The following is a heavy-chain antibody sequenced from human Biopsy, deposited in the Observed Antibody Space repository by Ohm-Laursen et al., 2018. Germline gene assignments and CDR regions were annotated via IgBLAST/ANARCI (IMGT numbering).Heavy chain of an antibody. V-gene: IGHV1-2*02. CDR2: ISPKSGGT. CDR1: GFSFTGYY. J-gene: IGHJ4*02. CDR3: ALQSVAQMKNFDY. Sequence: SSVKVSCKASGFSFTGYYIHWVRQAPGQGLEWMGWISPKSGGTNYAQKFQGNIAMTKNTSMSTAYMEMSRLRSDDTAVYYCALQSVAQMKNFDYWGQGTLVTVSS. D-gene: IGHD6-19*01.